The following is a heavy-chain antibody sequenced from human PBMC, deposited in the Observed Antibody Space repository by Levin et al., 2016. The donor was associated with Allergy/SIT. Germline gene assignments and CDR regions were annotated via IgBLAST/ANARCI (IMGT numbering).Heavy chain of an antibody. D-gene: IGHD1-26*01. CDR3: AKAPTRSQIPGVKFDY. CDR1: GFTFSSYA. V-gene: IGHV3-23*01. J-gene: IGHJ4*02. CDR2: ISGSGGST. Sequence: GESLKISCAASGFTFSSYAMSWVRQAPGKGLEWVSAISGSGGSTYYADSVKGRFTISRDNSKNTLYLQMNSLRAEDTAVYYCAKAPTRSQIPGVKFDYWGQGTLVTVSS.